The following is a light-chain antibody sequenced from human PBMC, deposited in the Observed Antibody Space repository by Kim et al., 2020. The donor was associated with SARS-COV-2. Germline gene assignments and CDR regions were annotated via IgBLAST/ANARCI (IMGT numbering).Light chain of an antibody. V-gene: IGKV3-11*01. Sequence: FPGQSATLSCRAGHNVVINLAWYHKTPGQPPRLLIYDAAIRAAGSPDRFSGSGSGTDFTLTIGSLAPEDFAVYYCQQRGSWPPALTFGGGTKLEIK. J-gene: IGKJ4*01. CDR1: HNVVIN. CDR2: DAA. CDR3: QQRGSWPPALT.